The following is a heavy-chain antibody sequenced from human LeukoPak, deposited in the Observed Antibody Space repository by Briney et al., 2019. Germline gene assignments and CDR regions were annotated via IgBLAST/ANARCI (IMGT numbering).Heavy chain of an antibody. CDR3: ARKYSSGLDY. Sequence: SSETLSLTCTVSGGSISSSSYYWGWIRQPPGKGLEWIGSIYYSGSTYYNPSLKSRVTISVDRSKNQFSLKLSSVTAADTAVYYCARKYSSGLDYWGQGTLVTVSS. V-gene: IGHV4-39*07. D-gene: IGHD6-19*01. J-gene: IGHJ4*02. CDR1: GGSISSSSYY. CDR2: IYYSGST.